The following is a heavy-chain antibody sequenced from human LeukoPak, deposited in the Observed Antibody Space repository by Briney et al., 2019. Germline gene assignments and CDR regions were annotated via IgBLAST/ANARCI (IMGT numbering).Heavy chain of an antibody. CDR3: AGNGIVGATTYDWFDP. CDR1: GYTFTSYH. V-gene: IGHV1-46*01. D-gene: IGHD1-26*01. CDR2: INPSGGST. J-gene: IGHJ5*02. Sequence: ASVKVSCKASGYTFTSYHMHWVRQAPGQGLEWMGIINPSGGSTSYAQKFQGRVTMTRDMSTSTVYMELSSLRSEDTAVYYCAGNGIVGATTYDWFDPWGQGTLVTVSS.